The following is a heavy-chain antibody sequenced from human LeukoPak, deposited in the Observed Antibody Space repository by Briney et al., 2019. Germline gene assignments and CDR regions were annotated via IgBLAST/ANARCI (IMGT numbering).Heavy chain of an antibody. D-gene: IGHD3-10*01. CDR2: IYSGGST. CDR3: ARVQSRWFGELLGYYFDY. J-gene: IGHJ4*02. Sequence: GGSLRLSCAASGFTVSSNYMSWVLQAPGKGLEWVSVIYSGGSTYYADSVKGRFTNSRDNSKNTLYLQMNSLRAEDTAVYYCARVQSRWFGELLGYYFDYWGQGTLVTVSS. CDR1: GFTVSSNY. V-gene: IGHV3-53*01.